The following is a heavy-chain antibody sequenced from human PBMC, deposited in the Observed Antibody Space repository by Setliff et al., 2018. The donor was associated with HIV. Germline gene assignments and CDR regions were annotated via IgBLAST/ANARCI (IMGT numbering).Heavy chain of an antibody. J-gene: IGHJ3*01. Sequence: GGSLRLSCVASEFTFSSYAMNWVRQAPGEGLEWVSTISGSGGTKYYADSVKGRFTISRDNSKNTLYLRMDSLRAEDKAIYYCAKDSRRGDAYNVGVFDFWGQGTMVTVSS. D-gene: IGHD3-10*01. CDR3: AKDSRRGDAYNVGVFDF. CDR2: ISGSGGTK. CDR1: EFTFSSYA. V-gene: IGHV3-23*01.